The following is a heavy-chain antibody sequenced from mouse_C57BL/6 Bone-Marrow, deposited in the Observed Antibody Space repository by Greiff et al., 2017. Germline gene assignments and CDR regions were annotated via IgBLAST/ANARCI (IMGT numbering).Heavy chain of an antibody. CDR1: GFTFSSYA. D-gene: IGHD1-1*01. J-gene: IGHJ4*01. Sequence: EVQVVESGEGLVKPGGSLKLSCAASGFTFSSYAMSWVRQTPEKRLEWVAYISSGGDYIYYADTVKGRFTISRDNARNTLYLQMSSLKSEDTAMYYCTSYYYGRSLRDAMDYWGQGTSVTVSS. V-gene: IGHV5-9-1*02. CDR3: TSYYYGRSLRDAMDY. CDR2: ISSGGDYI.